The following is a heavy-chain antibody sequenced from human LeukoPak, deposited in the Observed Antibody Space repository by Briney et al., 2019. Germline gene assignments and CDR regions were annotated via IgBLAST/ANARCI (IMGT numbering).Heavy chain of an antibody. CDR1: GFTFSSHG. Sequence: TGGSLRLSCAASGFTFSSHGMHWVRQAPGKGLEGVAVISYDGSNKYYADSVKGRFTISRDNSKNTLYLQMNSLRAEGTAVYYCAKDSGGYTYVFDYWGQGTLVTVSS. D-gene: IGHD5-18*01. V-gene: IGHV3-30*18. J-gene: IGHJ4*02. CDR2: ISYDGSNK. CDR3: AKDSGGYTYVFDY.